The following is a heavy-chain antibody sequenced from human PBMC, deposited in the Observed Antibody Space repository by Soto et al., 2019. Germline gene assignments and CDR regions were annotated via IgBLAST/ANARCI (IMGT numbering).Heavy chain of an antibody. CDR1: GYSFTHYG. D-gene: IGHD1-1*01. J-gene: IGHJ4*02. V-gene: IGHV1-46*01. CDR3: ANYQRQPGGFEY. Sequence: ASVKVSCKASGYSFTHYGITWVRQAPGQGPEWLGVINPAAGNTVYAQNFQDRVTMTRDTSTATMYMQMNSLRAEDTAIYYCANYQRQPGGFEYWGQGTLVTVSS. CDR2: INPAAGNT.